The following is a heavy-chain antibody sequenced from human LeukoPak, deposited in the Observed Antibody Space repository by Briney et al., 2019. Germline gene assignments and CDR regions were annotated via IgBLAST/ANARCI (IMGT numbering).Heavy chain of an antibody. CDR3: ARVTGYRIEDYFDY. J-gene: IGHJ4*02. CDR2: INHSGIT. Sequence: SETLSLTCGVYGGSYSDYYWSWIRQPPGKGLEWIGEINHSGITNYNPSLKSRVTISLDTSKNQFSLKLSSVTAADTAAYYCARVTGYRIEDYFDYWGQGTLVTVSS. V-gene: IGHV4-34*01. CDR1: GGSYSDYY. D-gene: IGHD6-13*01.